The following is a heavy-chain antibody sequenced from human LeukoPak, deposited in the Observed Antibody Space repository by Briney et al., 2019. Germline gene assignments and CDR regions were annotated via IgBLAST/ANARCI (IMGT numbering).Heavy chain of an antibody. Sequence: PGGSLRLSCAASGFTFSGYEMHWVRQAPGKGLEWVSGISASGEGTYYADSAKGRFTVSRDNSKNTLYLQMNSLRAEDTAVYYCAKLGSGYYHGRLDVWGQGTMVTVSP. CDR1: GFTFSGYE. D-gene: IGHD3-22*01. CDR2: ISASGEGT. J-gene: IGHJ3*01. CDR3: AKLGSGYYHGRLDV. V-gene: IGHV3-23*01.